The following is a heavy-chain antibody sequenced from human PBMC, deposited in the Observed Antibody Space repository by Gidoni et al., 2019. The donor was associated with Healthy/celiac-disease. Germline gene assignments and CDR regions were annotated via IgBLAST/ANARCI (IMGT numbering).Heavy chain of an antibody. CDR1: GFTFSSYD. V-gene: IGHV3-13*01. J-gene: IGHJ6*03. CDR3: ARGYDFWSGYPRGDYMDV. D-gene: IGHD3-3*01. CDR2: IGTAGDT. Sequence: EVQLVESGGGLVQPGGSLRLSCAASGFTFSSYDMHRVRQATGKGLEWVSAIGTAGDTYYPGSVKGRFTISRENAKNSLYLQMNSLRAGDTAVYYCARGYDFWSGYPRGDYMDVWGKGTTVTVSS.